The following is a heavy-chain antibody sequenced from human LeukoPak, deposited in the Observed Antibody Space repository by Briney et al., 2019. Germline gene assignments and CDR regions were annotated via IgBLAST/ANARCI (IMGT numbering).Heavy chain of an antibody. J-gene: IGHJ6*02. CDR2: INPSGGST. V-gene: IGHV1-46*01. Sequence: ASVKVSCKASGYTFTSYYMHWVRQAPGQGLEWMGIINPSGGSTSYAQKFQGRVTMTRDTSTSTVYMELSSLRSEDTAVYYCARDIVNSGYYYYGMDVWGQGTTVTVS. D-gene: IGHD3-16*02. CDR3: ARDIVNSGYYYYGMDV. CDR1: GYTFTSYY.